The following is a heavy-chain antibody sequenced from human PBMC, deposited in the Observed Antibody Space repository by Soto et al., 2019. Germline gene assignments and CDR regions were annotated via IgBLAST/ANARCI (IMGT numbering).Heavy chain of an antibody. J-gene: IGHJ6*02. Sequence: SVKVSCKASGGTFSSYSISWVLQAPGQGLEWMGGIIPIFGTANYAQKFQGRVTITADESTSTAYMELSSLRSEDTAVYYCAREDIVVVPAAIAYYYYGMDVWGQGTTVTVSS. V-gene: IGHV1-69*13. CDR3: AREDIVVVPAAIAYYYYGMDV. D-gene: IGHD2-2*02. CDR2: IIPIFGTA. CDR1: GGTFSSYS.